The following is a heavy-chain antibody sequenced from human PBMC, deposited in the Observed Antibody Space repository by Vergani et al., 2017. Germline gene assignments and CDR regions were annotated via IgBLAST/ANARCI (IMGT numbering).Heavy chain of an antibody. D-gene: IGHD3-16*01. CDR1: GDSIISRSYY. V-gene: IGHV4-39*01. CDR3: ASGKYYSDSTSHFRGRYFDV. J-gene: IGHJ2*01. Sequence: QMQLQESGPGLVKASETLSLTCTVSGDSIISRSYYWGWLRQPPGKGLEWIGCIYNSGNGDSSSSLKSRVTISADTSKNQFSLRLTSVTAADTAVYYCASGKYYSDSTSHFRGRYFDVWGRGTLVTVPS. CDR2: IYNSGNG.